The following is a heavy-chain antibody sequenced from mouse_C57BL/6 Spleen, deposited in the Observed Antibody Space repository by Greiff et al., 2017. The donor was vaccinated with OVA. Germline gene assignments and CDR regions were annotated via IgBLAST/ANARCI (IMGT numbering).Heavy chain of an antibody. D-gene: IGHD3-2*02. V-gene: IGHV1-80*01. CDR1: GYAFSSYW. CDR2: IYPGDGDT. Sequence: VQLQQSGAELVKPGASVKISCKASGYAFSSYWMNWVKQRPGKGLEWIGQIYPGDGDTNYNGKFKGKATLTADKSSSTAYMQRSSLTSEDSAVYFCARLDSSGYAMDYWGQGTSVTVSS. CDR3: ARLDSSGYAMDY. J-gene: IGHJ4*01.